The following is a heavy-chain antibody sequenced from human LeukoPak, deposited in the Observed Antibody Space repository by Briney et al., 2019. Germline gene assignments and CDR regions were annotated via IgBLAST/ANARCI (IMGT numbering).Heavy chain of an antibody. D-gene: IGHD3-9*01. CDR2: IYYSGST. V-gene: IGHV4-59*01. J-gene: IGHJ4*02. CDR3: ATVVRDDILTGYYIDH. Sequence: PSETLSLTCTVSGGSISSYYWSWIRQPPGKGLEWIGYIYYSGSTKYNPSFKSLVTISVDTSKNQFSLKLISVTAADTAVYYCATVVRDDILTGYYIDHWGQGTLVTVSS. CDR1: GGSISSYY.